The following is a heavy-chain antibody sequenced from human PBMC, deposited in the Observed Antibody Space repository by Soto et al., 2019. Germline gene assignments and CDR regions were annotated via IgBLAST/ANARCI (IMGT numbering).Heavy chain of an antibody. J-gene: IGHJ6*02. CDR3: AKAGIAVAGTHYGMDV. CDR1: GFTFSSYA. CDR2: ISGSGGST. D-gene: IGHD6-19*01. Sequence: GGSLRLSCAASGFTFSSYAMSWVRQAPGKGLEWVSAISGSGGSTYYADSVKGRFTISRDNSKNTLYLQMNSLRAEDTAVYYCAKAGIAVAGTHYGMDVWGQGTTVTVSS. V-gene: IGHV3-23*01.